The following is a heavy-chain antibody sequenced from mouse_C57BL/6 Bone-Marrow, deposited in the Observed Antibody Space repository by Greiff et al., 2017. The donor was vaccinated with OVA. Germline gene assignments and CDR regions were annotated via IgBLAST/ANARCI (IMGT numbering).Heavy chain of an antibody. Sequence: VKLMESGAELVRPGASVKLSCKASGYTFTDYYINWVKQRPGQGLEWIARIYPGSGNTYYNEKFKGKATLTAEKSSSTAYMQLSSLTSEDSAVYFCARHGGYFDYWGRGTTLTVSS. J-gene: IGHJ2*01. CDR2: IYPGSGNT. V-gene: IGHV1-76*01. CDR1: GYTFTDYY. CDR3: ARHGGYFDY.